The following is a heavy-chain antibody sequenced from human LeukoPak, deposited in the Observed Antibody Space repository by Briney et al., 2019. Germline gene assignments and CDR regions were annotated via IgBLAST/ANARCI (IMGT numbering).Heavy chain of an antibody. CDR1: GGTFSSYA. Sequence: ASVKVSCMASGGTFSSYAITWVRQAPGQGLEWMGWISAYSGNTNYAQKLQGRVTMTTDTSTSAAYMELRSLRSDDTAVYYCARPQVGATHYDYWGQGTLVTVSS. CDR2: ISAYSGNT. J-gene: IGHJ4*02. V-gene: IGHV1-18*01. D-gene: IGHD1-26*01. CDR3: ARPQVGATHYDY.